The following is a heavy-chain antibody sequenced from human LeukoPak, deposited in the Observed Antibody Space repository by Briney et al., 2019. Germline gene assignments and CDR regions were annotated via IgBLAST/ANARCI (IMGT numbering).Heavy chain of an antibody. Sequence: GESLRISCKGSGYRFTSHWIDWVRQMPGKGLEWMGRIDPSDSYTNYSPSFQGHVTIPADNSISTAYLQWSGLKASDTAMYYCARRATSVRGIPLFDYRGQGTLVTVSS. CDR2: IDPSDSYT. J-gene: IGHJ4*02. CDR3: ARRATSVRGIPLFDY. V-gene: IGHV5-10-1*01. CDR1: GYRFTSHW. D-gene: IGHD3-10*01.